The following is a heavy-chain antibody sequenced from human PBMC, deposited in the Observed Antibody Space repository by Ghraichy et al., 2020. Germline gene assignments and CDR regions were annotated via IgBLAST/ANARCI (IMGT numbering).Heavy chain of an antibody. Sequence: GGSLRLSCAASGFTFSSYAMSWVRQAPGKGLEWVSAISGSGDSTYYADSVKGRFTISRDNSKNTLYLQMNSLRAEDTAVYYCAKRGHSSGWHGLDYWGQGTLVTVSS. CDR2: ISGSGDST. CDR1: GFTFSSYA. V-gene: IGHV3-23*01. CDR3: AKRGHSSGWHGLDY. J-gene: IGHJ4*02. D-gene: IGHD6-19*01.